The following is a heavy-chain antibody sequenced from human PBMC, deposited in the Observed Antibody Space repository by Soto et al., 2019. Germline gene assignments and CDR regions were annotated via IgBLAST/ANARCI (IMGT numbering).Heavy chain of an antibody. Sequence: HPGGSLRLSXAASGFTFSSYGMHWVRQAPGKGLEWVAAISYDGSNKYYADSVKGRFTISRDNSKNTLYLQMNSLRAEDTAVYYCAKDQYSGSYYYDYWGQGTLVTVSS. V-gene: IGHV3-30*18. CDR3: AKDQYSGSYYYDY. CDR2: ISYDGSNK. CDR1: GFTFSSYG. D-gene: IGHD1-26*01. J-gene: IGHJ4*02.